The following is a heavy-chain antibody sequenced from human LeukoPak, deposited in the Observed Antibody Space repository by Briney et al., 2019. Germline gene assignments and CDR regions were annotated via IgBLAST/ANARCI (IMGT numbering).Heavy chain of an antibody. V-gene: IGHV4-39*01. CDR2: IYYSGST. D-gene: IGHD1/OR15-1a*01. Sequence: SETLSLTCTVSGGSISSSSYYWGWIRQPPGKGLEWIGSIYYSGSTYYNPSLKSRVTISVDTSKNQFSLKLSSVTAADTAVYYCARITGTLFHFDYWGQGTLVTVSS. CDR1: GGSISSSSYY. CDR3: ARITGTLFHFDY. J-gene: IGHJ4*02.